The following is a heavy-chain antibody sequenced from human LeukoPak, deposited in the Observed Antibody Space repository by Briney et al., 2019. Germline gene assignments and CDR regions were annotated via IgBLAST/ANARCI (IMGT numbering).Heavy chain of an antibody. CDR3: AREYYYGSGDYAYYYYGMDV. D-gene: IGHD3-10*01. CDR1: GFTFSSYS. V-gene: IGHV3-21*01. J-gene: IGHJ6*02. CDR2: ISSSSSYI. Sequence: GGSLRLSCAASGFTFSSYSMNWVRQAPGKGLEWVSSISSSSSYIYYADSVKGRFTISRDNAKNSLYLQMNSLRAEDTAVYYCAREYYYGSGDYAYYYYGMDVWGQGTTDTVSS.